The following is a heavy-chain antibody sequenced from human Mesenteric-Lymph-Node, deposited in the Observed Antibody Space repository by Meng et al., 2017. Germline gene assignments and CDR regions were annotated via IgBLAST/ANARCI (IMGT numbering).Heavy chain of an antibody. CDR2: IYYSGST. CDR3: ARDSSSWPNDAFDI. D-gene: IGHD6-13*01. J-gene: IGHJ3*02. Sequence: SCTVSGGSISSGGYYWSWIRQHPGKGLEWIGYIYYSGSTYYNPSLKSRVTISVDTSKNQFSLKLSSVTAADTAVYYCARDSSSWPNDAFDIWGQATMVTVSS. CDR1: GGSISSGGYY. V-gene: IGHV4-31*02.